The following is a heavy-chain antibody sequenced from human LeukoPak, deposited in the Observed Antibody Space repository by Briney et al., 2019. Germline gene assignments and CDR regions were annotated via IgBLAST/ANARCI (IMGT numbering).Heavy chain of an antibody. J-gene: IGHJ4*02. CDR2: ISGSDGST. Sequence: PGGSLRLSCAASGFTFSSYWMSWVRQAPGKGLEWVSAISGSDGSTYHADSVKGRFTISRDNSKNMLYLQMNSLGAEDTAVYYCAKDAVGGIPLFDYWGQGTLVTVSS. CDR3: AKDAVGGIPLFDY. CDR1: GFTFSSYW. D-gene: IGHD3-16*02. V-gene: IGHV3-23*01.